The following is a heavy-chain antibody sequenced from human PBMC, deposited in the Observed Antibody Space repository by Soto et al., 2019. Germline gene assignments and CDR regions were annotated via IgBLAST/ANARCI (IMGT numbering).Heavy chain of an antibody. CDR3: AKDLSLWEQTGGYFDY. D-gene: IGHD1-26*01. CDR2: ISGSGGST. CDR1: GFTFSSYA. J-gene: IGHJ4*02. Sequence: GGSLRLSCAASGFTFSSYAMSWVRQAPGKGLEWVSAISGSGGSTYYADSVKGRFTISRDNSKNTLYLQMNSLRAEDTAVYYCAKDLSLWEQTGGYFDYWGQGTLVTVSS. V-gene: IGHV3-23*01.